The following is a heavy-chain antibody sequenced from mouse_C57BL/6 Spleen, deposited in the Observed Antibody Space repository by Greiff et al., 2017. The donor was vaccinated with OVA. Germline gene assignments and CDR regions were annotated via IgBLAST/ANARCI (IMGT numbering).Heavy chain of an antibody. V-gene: IGHV1-74*01. CDR2: IHPSDSDT. Sequence: VQLQQPGAELVKPGASVKVSCKASGYTFTSYWMHWVKQRPGQGLEWIGRIHPSDSDTNYNQKFKGKATLTVDKSSLTAYMQLSSLKSEASAVYYCAIPSPSRYFDYWGQGTTLTVSS. J-gene: IGHJ2*01. CDR3: AIPSPSRYFDY. CDR1: GYTFTSYW.